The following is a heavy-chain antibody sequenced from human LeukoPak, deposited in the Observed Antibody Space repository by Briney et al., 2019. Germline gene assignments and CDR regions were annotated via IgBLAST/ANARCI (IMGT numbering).Heavy chain of an antibody. CDR3: ARDSDDSSGYYYAAALFDP. CDR2: IYTSGST. D-gene: IGHD3-22*01. V-gene: IGHV4-4*07. J-gene: IGHJ5*02. CDR1: GGSISSYY. Sequence: KSSETLSLTCTVSGGSISSYYWSWIRQPAGKGLEWIGRIYTSGSTNYNPSLKSRVTMSVDTSKNQFSLKLSSVAAAETAVYYCARDSDDSSGYYYAAALFDPWGQGTLVTVSS.